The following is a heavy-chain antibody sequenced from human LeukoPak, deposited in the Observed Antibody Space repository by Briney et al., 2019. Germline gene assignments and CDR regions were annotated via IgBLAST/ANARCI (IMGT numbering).Heavy chain of an antibody. CDR1: GFTFSSYA. Sequence: GGSLRLSCAASGFTFSSYAMHWVRQAPGKGLEWVAVISYDGSYKYRADSVKGRFTISRDNSRNTLYLQMNSLRAEDTAVYYCARGISMVRGVIPSYNWFDPWGQGTLVTVSS. CDR3: ARGISMVRGVIPSYNWFDP. J-gene: IGHJ5*02. V-gene: IGHV3-30-3*01. CDR2: ISYDGSYK. D-gene: IGHD3-10*01.